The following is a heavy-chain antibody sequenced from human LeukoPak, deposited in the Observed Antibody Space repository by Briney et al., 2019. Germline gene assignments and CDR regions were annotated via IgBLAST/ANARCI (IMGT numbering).Heavy chain of an antibody. D-gene: IGHD6-19*01. CDR2: MNPNSGNT. CDR1: GYTFTGYY. J-gene: IGHJ5*02. Sequence: GASVKVSCKASGYTFTGYYMHWVRQAPGQGLEWMGWMNPNSGNTGYAQKFQGRVTMTRNTSISTAYMELSSLRSEDTAVYYCARALRRLTYNWFDPWGQGTLVTVSS. V-gene: IGHV1-8*02. CDR3: ARALRRLTYNWFDP.